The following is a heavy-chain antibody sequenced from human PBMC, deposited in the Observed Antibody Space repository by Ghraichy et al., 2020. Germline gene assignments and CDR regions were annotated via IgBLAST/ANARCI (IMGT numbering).Heavy chain of an antibody. D-gene: IGHD3-22*01. J-gene: IGHJ6*02. CDR1: GFTFSSYA. V-gene: IGHV3-23*01. Sequence: GESLNISCAASGFTFSSYAMSWVRQAPGKGLEWVSAISGSGGSTYYADSVKGRFTISRDNSKNTLYLQMNSLRAEDTAVYYCAKSGEANYDSSGYYGYYYYGMDVWGQGTTVTVSS. CDR2: ISGSGGST. CDR3: AKSGEANYDSSGYYGYYYYGMDV.